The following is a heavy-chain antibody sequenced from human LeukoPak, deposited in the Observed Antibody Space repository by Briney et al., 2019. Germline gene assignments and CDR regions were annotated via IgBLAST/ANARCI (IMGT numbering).Heavy chain of an antibody. Sequence: PGGSLRLSCAVSGFTFSNYVMTWVRQAPGKGLEWVSSINAGGVSTYYAESVKGRFTISRDNSKNTLDLEMYSLRAEDTAVYYCARQRSGWTYDYWGQGTLVTVSS. CDR1: GFTFSNYV. J-gene: IGHJ4*02. CDR3: ARQRSGWTYDY. CDR2: INAGGVST. D-gene: IGHD6-19*01. V-gene: IGHV3-23*01.